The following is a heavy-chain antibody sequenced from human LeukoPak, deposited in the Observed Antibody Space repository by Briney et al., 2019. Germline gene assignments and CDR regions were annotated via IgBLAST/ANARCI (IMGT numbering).Heavy chain of an antibody. CDR1: GGSISSGGYY. V-gene: IGHV4-31*03. J-gene: IGHJ4*02. D-gene: IGHD1-26*01. Sequence: SQTLSLTCTVSGGSISSGGYYWSWIRQHPGKGLEWIGYIYYSGSTYYNPSLKSRVTISVDTSKNQFSLKLSSVTAADTAVYYCAKDQRWESPHYLDSWGQGTLVTVSS. CDR2: IYYSGST. CDR3: AKDQRWESPHYLDS.